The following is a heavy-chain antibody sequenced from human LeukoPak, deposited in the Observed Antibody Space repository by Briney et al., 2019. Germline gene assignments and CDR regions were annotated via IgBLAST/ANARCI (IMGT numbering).Heavy chain of an antibody. D-gene: IGHD5-24*01. CDR1: GGSFSGYY. CDR2: INHSGST. V-gene: IGHV4-34*01. CDR3: ARAGVEMATILNSNWFDP. J-gene: IGHJ5*02. Sequence: HPSETLSLTCAVYGGSFSGYYWSWIPQPPGKGLEWIGEINHSGSTNYNPSLKSRVTISVDTSKNQFSLKLSSVTAADAAVYYCARAGVEMATILNSNWFDPWGQGTLVTVSS.